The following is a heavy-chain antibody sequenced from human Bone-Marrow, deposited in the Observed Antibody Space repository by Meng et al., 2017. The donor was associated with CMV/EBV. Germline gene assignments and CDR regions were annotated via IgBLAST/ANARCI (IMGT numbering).Heavy chain of an antibody. J-gene: IGHJ5*02. CDR1: GGTFSSYA. CDR3: ARGEDLGPFWSGYLEVTEFDP. V-gene: IGHV1-8*02. Sequence: ASVKVSCKASGGTFSSYAINWVRQATGQGLEWMGWMNPNSGNTGYAQKFQGRVTMTRNTSISTAYMELSSLRSEDTAVYYCARGEDLGPFWSGYLEVTEFDPWGQGTLVTVSS. CDR2: MNPNSGNT. D-gene: IGHD3-3*01.